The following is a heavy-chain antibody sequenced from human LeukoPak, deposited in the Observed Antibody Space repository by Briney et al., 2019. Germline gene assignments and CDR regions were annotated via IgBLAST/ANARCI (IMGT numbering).Heavy chain of an antibody. V-gene: IGHV3-30*04. D-gene: IGHD6-19*01. Sequence: GGSLRFSCAASGFTFSSYAMHWVRQAPGKGLEWVAIISYDGSNKYYADSVKGRFTISRDNPQNSLYLQMNSLRAEDTAVYYCARVARPWGISVAGTFDSWGQGTLVTVSS. CDR3: ARVARPWGISVAGTFDS. CDR2: ISYDGSNK. J-gene: IGHJ4*02. CDR1: GFTFSSYA.